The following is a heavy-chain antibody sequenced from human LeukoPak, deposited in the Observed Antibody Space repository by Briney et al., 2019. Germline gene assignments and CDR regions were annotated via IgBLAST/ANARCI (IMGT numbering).Heavy chain of an antibody. CDR3: ARDRSVAGTIIDY. Sequence: ASVKVSCKASGYTFTSYYMHWVRQALGQGLEWLRIINPSGGSTSYAQKFQGRVTMTRDTSTSTVYMELSSLRSEDTAVYYCARDRSVAGTIIDYWGQGTLVTVSS. CDR1: GYTFTSYY. J-gene: IGHJ4*02. CDR2: INPSGGST. D-gene: IGHD6-19*01. V-gene: IGHV1-46*01.